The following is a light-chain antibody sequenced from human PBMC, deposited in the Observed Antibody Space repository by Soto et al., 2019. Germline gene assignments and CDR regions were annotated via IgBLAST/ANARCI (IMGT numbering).Light chain of an antibody. CDR3: CSYAGSSTFYV. J-gene: IGLJ1*01. CDR2: EVS. CDR1: SSDVGSYNL. Sequence: QSVLTQPASVSGSPGQSITMSCTGSSSDVGSYNLVSWYQQHPGKAPKLMIYEVSERPSGVSNRFSGSKSGNTASLTISGLQAEDEADYYCCSYAGSSTFYVFGTGTRSPS. V-gene: IGLV2-23*02.